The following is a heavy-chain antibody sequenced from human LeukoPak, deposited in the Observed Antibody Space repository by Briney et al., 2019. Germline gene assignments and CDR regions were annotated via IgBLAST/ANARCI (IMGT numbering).Heavy chain of an antibody. CDR3: AKDSLFTVTTPGYFDY. J-gene: IGHJ4*02. D-gene: IGHD4-17*01. V-gene: IGHV3-30*02. CDR1: GFTFSDYS. Sequence: PGGSLRLSCAASGFTFSDYSMHWVRQAPGKGLNWVAFIRYDGSNKYYADSVKGRFTISRDNSKNTLYLQMNSLRAEDTAVYYCAKDSLFTVTTPGYFDYWGQGTLVTVSS. CDR2: IRYDGSNK.